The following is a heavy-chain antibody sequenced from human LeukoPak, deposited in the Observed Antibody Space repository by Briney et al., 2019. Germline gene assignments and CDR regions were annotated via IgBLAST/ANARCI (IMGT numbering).Heavy chain of an antibody. CDR2: IYYSGST. Sequence: SETLSLTCTVSGGSISSSSYYWGWIRQPPGKGLEWIGSIYYSGSTYYNPSFKSRVTISVDTSKNQFSLKLSSVTAADTAAYYCARPSEEVEVDPYYFDYWGQGTLVTVSS. CDR1: GGSISSSSYY. V-gene: IGHV4-39*01. CDR3: ARPSEEVEVDPYYFDY. D-gene: IGHD2-15*01. J-gene: IGHJ4*02.